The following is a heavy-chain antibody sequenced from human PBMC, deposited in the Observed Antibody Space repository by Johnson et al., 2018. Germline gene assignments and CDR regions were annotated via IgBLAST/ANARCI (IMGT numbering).Heavy chain of an antibody. V-gene: IGHV1-69*09. CDR2: IIPILGIA. D-gene: IGHD4-17*01. J-gene: IGHJ6*02. Sequence: VQLVESGAEVKKPGSSVKVSCKASGGTFSSYTISWVRQAPGQGLEWMGRIIPILGIANYAQKFQGRVTITADESTSTAYMELSSLRSEDTAVYYCARVLYGDYVSYYGMDVWGQGTTVTVSS. CDR1: GGTFSSYT. CDR3: ARVLYGDYVSYYGMDV.